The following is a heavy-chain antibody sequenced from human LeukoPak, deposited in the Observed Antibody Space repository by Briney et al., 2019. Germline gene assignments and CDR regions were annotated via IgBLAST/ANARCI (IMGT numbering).Heavy chain of an antibody. J-gene: IGHJ4*02. CDR1: GFTFSSYG. V-gene: IGHV3-30*18. CDR3: AKDADSSGWNFDY. D-gene: IGHD6-19*01. Sequence: GGSLRLSCAASGFTFSSYGMHWVRQAPGKGLEWVAVISYDGSNKYYADSVKGRFTISRDNSRNTLYLQMNSLRAEDTAVYYCAKDADSSGWNFDYWGQGTLVTVSS. CDR2: ISYDGSNK.